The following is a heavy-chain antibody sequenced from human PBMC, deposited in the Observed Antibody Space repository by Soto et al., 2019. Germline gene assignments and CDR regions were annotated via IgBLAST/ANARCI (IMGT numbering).Heavy chain of an antibody. CDR1: GFTFSSYG. J-gene: IGHJ3*02. V-gene: IGHV3-30*18. CDR3: AKAPNTMVSLDI. CDR2: ISYDGSNK. Sequence: GGSLRLSCAASGFTFSSYGMHWVRQAPGKGLEWVAVISYDGSNKYYADSVKGRFTISRDNSKNTLCLQVNSLRAEDSAVYYCAKAPNTMVSLDIWGQGTMVTVSS. D-gene: IGHD3-10*01.